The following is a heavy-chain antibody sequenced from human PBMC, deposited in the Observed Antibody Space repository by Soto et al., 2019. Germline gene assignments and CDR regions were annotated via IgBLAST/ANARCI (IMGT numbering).Heavy chain of an antibody. V-gene: IGHV4-34*01. J-gene: IGHJ6*02. CDR3: ARGKRELRGGSLYYYYYYGMDV. Sequence: SETLSLTCAVYGGSFSGYYWSWIRQPPGKGLEWIGEINHSGSTNYNPSLKSRVTISVDTSKNQFSLKLSSVTAADTAVYYCARGKRELRGGSLYYYYYYGMDVWGQGTTVTVSS. D-gene: IGHD1-26*01. CDR1: GGSFSGYY. CDR2: INHSGST.